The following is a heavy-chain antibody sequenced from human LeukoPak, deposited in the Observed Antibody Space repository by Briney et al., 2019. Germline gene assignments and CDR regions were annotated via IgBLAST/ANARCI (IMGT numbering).Heavy chain of an antibody. CDR2: ISTYNGNA. J-gene: IGHJ4*02. D-gene: IGHD3-9*01. Sequence: GASVKVSCKASGYTFTYYGVSWVRQAPGQGLEWMGWISTYNGNANYAQKFKGRVTMTTDTSTGTAYMELRSLRSDDTAVYYCARGFSYFDWLLGYDYWGQGTLVTVSS. CDR1: GYTFTYYG. CDR3: ARGFSYFDWLLGYDY. V-gene: IGHV1-18*01.